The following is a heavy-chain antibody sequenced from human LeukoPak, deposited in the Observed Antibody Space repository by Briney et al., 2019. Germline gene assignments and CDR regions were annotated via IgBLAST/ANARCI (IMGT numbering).Heavy chain of an antibody. CDR3: AREEKRSSSWDFDY. D-gene: IGHD6-13*01. J-gene: IGHJ4*02. CDR2: IKQGGSEK. V-gene: IGHV3-7*04. Sequence: PGGSLRLSCAASGFTFSSYWMSWVRQAPGKGLEWVANIKQGGSEKYYVDSVKGRFTISRDNAKNSLYLQMNSLRAEDTAVYYCAREEKRSSSWDFDYWGQGTLVTVSS. CDR1: GFTFSSYW.